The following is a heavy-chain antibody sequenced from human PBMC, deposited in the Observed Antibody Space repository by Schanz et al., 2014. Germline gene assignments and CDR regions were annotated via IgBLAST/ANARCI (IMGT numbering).Heavy chain of an antibody. V-gene: IGHV1-18*01. CDR3: AGVYRWQHILGHFDS. CDR1: GYTFTRSG. D-gene: IGHD6-13*01. CDR2: IGGSHGNT. J-gene: IGHJ4*02. Sequence: QVQLVQSGGEVKTPGASVKVSCKASGYTFTRSGISWVRQAPGQGLEWMGWIGGSHGNTNIAQKFHGRVTMTTDTSTSTVYMDLSRLTSDDTAVYYCAGVYRWQHILGHFDSWGQGSLVTVSS.